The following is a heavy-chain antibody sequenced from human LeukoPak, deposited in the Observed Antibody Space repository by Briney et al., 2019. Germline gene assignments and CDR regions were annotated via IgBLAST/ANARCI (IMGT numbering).Heavy chain of an antibody. J-gene: IGHJ5*02. CDR1: GGTFSSYA. CDR2: IIPIFGTA. Sequence: SVKVSCKASGGTFSSYAISWVRQAPGQGLEWMGGIIPIFGTANYAQKFQGRVTITADESTSTAYMELSSLRSEDTAVYYCARRLPAAINSWFDPWGQGTLVTVSS. CDR3: ARRLPAAINSWFDP. D-gene: IGHD2-2*02. V-gene: IGHV1-69*13.